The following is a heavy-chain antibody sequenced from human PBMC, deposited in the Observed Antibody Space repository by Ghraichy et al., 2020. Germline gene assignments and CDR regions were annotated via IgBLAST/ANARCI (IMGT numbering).Heavy chain of an antibody. V-gene: IGHV3-23*01. CDR3: AKGGYSLYYFDY. J-gene: IGHJ4*02. Sequence: GGSLRLSCAASGFTLSSYAINWVRQAPGKGLEWVSGISGSGGTTYYADSVKGRFTISRDNSKNTLYLQMNSLRADDTAVFYCAKGGYSLYYFDYWGQGTLVTVSS. D-gene: IGHD4-23*01. CDR2: ISGSGGTT. CDR1: GFTLSSYA.